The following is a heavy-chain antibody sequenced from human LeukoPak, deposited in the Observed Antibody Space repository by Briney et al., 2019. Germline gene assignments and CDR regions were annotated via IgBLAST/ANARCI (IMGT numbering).Heavy chain of an antibody. Sequence: PSETLSLTCTVSGGSISSYYWSWIRQPPGKGLEWIGEINHSGSTNYNPSLKSRVTISVDTSKNQFSLKLSSVTAADTAVYYCARGGWLRTFDYWGQGTLVTVSS. CDR2: INHSGST. J-gene: IGHJ4*02. D-gene: IGHD5-12*01. CDR1: GGSISSYY. V-gene: IGHV4-34*01. CDR3: ARGGWLRTFDY.